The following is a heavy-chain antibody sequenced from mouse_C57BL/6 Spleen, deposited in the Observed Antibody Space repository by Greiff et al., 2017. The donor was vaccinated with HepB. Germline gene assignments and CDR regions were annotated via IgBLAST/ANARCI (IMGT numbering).Heavy chain of an antibody. CDR3: ARAYYSNYVDYAMDY. V-gene: IGHV1-61*01. CDR2: IYPSDSET. Sequence: VQLQQSGAELVRPGSSVKLSCKASGYTFTSYWMDWVKQRPGQGLEWIGNIYPSDSETHYNQKFKDKATLTVDKSSSTAYMQLSSLTSEDSAVYYCARAYYSNYVDYAMDYWGQGTSVTVSS. CDR1: GYTFTSYW. J-gene: IGHJ4*01. D-gene: IGHD2-5*01.